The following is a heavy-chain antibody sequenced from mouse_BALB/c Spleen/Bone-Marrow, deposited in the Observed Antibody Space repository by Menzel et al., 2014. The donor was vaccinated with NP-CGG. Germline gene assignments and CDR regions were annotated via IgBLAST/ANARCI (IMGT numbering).Heavy chain of an antibody. J-gene: IGHJ4*01. D-gene: IGHD4-1*01. CDR3: ARQTGTGAMDY. CDR1: GFDFSRYW. V-gene: IGHV4-2*02. Sequence: EVKLVESGGGLVQPGGSLNLSCAASGFDFSRYWMSWARQAPGKGQEWIGEINPGSSTINYTPSLKDKFIISRDNAKNTLYLQMGKVRSEDTALYYCARQTGTGAMDYWGQGTSVTVSS. CDR2: INPGSSTI.